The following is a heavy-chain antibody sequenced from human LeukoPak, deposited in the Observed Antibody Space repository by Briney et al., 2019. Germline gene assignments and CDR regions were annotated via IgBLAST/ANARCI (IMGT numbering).Heavy chain of an antibody. V-gene: IGHV1-8*01. CDR1: GYTFTSYD. J-gene: IGHJ4*02. Sequence: EASVKVSCKASGYTFTSYDINWVRQATGQGLEWMGWMNPNSGNTGYVQKFQGRVTMTRNTSISTAYMELSSLRSEDTAVYYCARRSSGYDGYYFDYWGQGTLVTVSS. CDR3: ARRSSGYDGYYFDY. D-gene: IGHD5-12*01. CDR2: MNPNSGNT.